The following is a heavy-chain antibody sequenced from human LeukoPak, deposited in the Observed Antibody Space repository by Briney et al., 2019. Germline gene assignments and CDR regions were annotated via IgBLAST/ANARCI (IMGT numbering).Heavy chain of an antibody. V-gene: IGHV3-30*02. Sequence: GGSLRLSCAASGFTFSSYGMHWVRQAPGKGLEWVAFIRYDGSNKYYADSVKGRFTISRDNSKNTLYLQMNSLRAEDTAVYYCARAEPYYDYVWGSYRSPYFDYWGQGTLVTVSS. D-gene: IGHD3-16*02. CDR1: GFTFSSYG. CDR3: ARAEPYYDYVWGSYRSPYFDY. J-gene: IGHJ4*02. CDR2: IRYDGSNK.